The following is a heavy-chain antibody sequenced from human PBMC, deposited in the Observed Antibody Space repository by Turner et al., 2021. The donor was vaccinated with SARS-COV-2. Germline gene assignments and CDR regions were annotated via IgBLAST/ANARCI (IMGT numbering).Heavy chain of an antibody. Sequence: EVQLVESGGGLVQPGGSLRLSCAASGFTFSSYSMNWVRQAPGKGLEWVSYISSSSSTIYYADSVKGQFTISRDNAKNSLYLQMNSLRAEDTAVYYCARDLGSIAVANWGQGTLVTVSS. J-gene: IGHJ4*02. CDR3: ARDLGSIAVAN. CDR1: GFTFSSYS. V-gene: IGHV3-48*01. CDR2: ISSSSSTI. D-gene: IGHD6-19*01.